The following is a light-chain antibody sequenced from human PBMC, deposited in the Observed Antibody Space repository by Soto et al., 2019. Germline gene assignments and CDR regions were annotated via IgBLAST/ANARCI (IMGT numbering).Light chain of an antibody. Sequence: DIPLTQSPSFLSASVGDRDTITCRASQGIRSYLAWYQQRPGKAPELLIYGASTLRTGVASRFSGSGSGTEFTLTISSLQPEDFATYFCQQLNIFPPLFTFGPGTKVDIK. CDR3: QQLNIFPPLFT. V-gene: IGKV1-9*01. CDR1: QGIRSY. J-gene: IGKJ3*01. CDR2: GAS.